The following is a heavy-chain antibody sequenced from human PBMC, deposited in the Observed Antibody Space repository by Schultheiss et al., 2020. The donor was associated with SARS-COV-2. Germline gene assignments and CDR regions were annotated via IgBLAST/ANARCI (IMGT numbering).Heavy chain of an antibody. Sequence: GESLKISCAASGFTFSSYGMHWVRQAPGKGLEWVAVIWYDGSNKYYADSVKGRFTISRDNSKNTLYLQMNSLRAEDTAVYYCARDYSSGWRWFDPWGQGTLVTVSS. CDR3: ARDYSSGWRWFDP. J-gene: IGHJ5*02. D-gene: IGHD6-19*01. CDR2: IWYDGSNK. CDR1: GFTFSSYG. V-gene: IGHV3-33*01.